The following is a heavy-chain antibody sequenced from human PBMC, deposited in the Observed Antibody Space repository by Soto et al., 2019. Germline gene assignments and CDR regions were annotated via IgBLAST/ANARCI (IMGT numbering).Heavy chain of an antibody. CDR1: GFTFDDYA. CDR2: ISWNSGRI. V-gene: IGHV3-9*01. D-gene: IGHD3-3*01. J-gene: IGHJ4*02. CDR3: AKGAITIFGVVSAHFDY. Sequence: EVQLVESGGGLVQPGRSLRLSCVASGFTFDDYAMHWVRQVPGKGLEWVSGISWNSGRIGYADSVKGRFTISRDNAKNSLYLQMNSLRAEDTALYYCAKGAITIFGVVSAHFDYWGQGTLVTVSS.